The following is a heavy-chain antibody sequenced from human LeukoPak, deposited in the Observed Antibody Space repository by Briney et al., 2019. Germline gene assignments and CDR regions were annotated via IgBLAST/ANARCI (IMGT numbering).Heavy chain of an antibody. CDR1: SGSITSNYY. D-gene: IGHD2-2*01. V-gene: IGHV4-4*02. Sequence: SETLSLTCTVSSGSITSNYYWTWVRQPPGKEMEWIGEIHHSGRSNYNPSLKSRVTISVDTSKNQFSLKLSSVTAADTAVYYCARAYCSSTSCFYENWFDPWGQGTLVTVSS. CDR3: ARAYCSSTSCFYENWFDP. CDR2: IHHSGRS. J-gene: IGHJ5*02.